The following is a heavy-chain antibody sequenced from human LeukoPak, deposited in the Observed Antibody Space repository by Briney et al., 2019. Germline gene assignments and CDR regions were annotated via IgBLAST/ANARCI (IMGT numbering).Heavy chain of an antibody. CDR1: GGTFSSYA. V-gene: IGHV1-2*02. CDR2: INPNSGGT. D-gene: IGHD6-13*01. CDR3: ARGYSSSEMDY. J-gene: IGHJ4*02. Sequence: ASVKVSCKASGGTFSSYAISWVRQAPGQGLEWMGGINPNSGGTNYAQKFQGRVTMTRDTSISTAYMELSRLRSDDTAVYYCARGYSSSEMDYWGQGTLVTVSS.